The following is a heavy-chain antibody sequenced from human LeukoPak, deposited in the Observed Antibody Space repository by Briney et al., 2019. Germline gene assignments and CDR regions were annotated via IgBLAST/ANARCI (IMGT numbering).Heavy chain of an antibody. Sequence: SETLSLTCAVYGGSFSGYYWSWIRQPPGKGLEWIGEINHSGSTNYNPSLKSRVTISVDTSKNQFSLKLSSVTAADTAVYYCARGVFRYSSRRCAFDIWGQGTMVTVSS. J-gene: IGHJ3*02. D-gene: IGHD6-13*01. CDR2: INHSGST. CDR3: ARGVFRYSSRRCAFDI. V-gene: IGHV4-34*01. CDR1: GGSFSGYY.